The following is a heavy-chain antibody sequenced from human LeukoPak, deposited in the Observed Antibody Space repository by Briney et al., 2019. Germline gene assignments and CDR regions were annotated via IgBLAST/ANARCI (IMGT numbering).Heavy chain of an antibody. D-gene: IGHD6-13*01. J-gene: IGHJ3*02. CDR3: ARECIAAAGPSEGAFDI. CDR2: IYYSGST. CDR1: GGSISSSSYY. V-gene: IGHV4-39*07. Sequence: SETLSLTCTVSGGSISSSSYYWGWIRQLPGKGLEWIGSIYYSGSTYYNPSLKSRVTISVDTSKNQFSLKLSSVTAADTAVYYCARECIAAAGPSEGAFDIWGQGTMVTVSS.